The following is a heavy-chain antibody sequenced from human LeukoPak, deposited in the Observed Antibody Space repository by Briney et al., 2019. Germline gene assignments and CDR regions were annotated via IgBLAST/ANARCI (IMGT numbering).Heavy chain of an antibody. CDR1: GSTFTGYY. CDR3: ARGRDGGYDWVY. V-gene: IGHV1-2*02. Sequence: ASVKLSCKAAGSTFTGYYMHLVRQPPGQGLERVGWINPNSGGTNYAQKFQGRVTMTRDTSISTAYMELSRLRSDDTAVYYCARGRDGGYDWVYWGQGTLVTVSS. CDR2: INPNSGGT. J-gene: IGHJ4*02. D-gene: IGHD5-12*01.